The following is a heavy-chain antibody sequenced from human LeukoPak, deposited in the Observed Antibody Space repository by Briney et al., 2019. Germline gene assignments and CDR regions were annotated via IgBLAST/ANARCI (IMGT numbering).Heavy chain of an antibody. Sequence: PSETLSLTCAVYGGSFSGYYWSWIRQPPGKGLEWIGEINHSGSTNYNPSLKSRVTISVDTSKNQFSLKLSSVTAADTAVYYCAREGGYSYGYHRSRYYYYMDVWGKGTTVTVSS. D-gene: IGHD5-18*01. J-gene: IGHJ6*03. CDR1: GGSFSGYY. CDR2: INHSGST. CDR3: AREGGYSYGYHRSRYYYYMDV. V-gene: IGHV4-34*01.